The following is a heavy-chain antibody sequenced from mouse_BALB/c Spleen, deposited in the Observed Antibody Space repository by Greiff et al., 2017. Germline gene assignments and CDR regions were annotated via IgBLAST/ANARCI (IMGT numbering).Heavy chain of an antibody. V-gene: IGHV1-5*01. J-gene: IGHJ2*01. Sequence: EVQLQQSGTVLARPGASVKMSCKASGYSFTSYWMHWVKQRPGQGLVWIGAIYPGNSDTSYNQKFKGKAKLTAVTSASTAYMELSSLTNEDSAVYYCTLYGYDEYYFDYWGQGTTLTVSS. CDR2: IYPGNSDT. CDR3: TLYGYDEYYFDY. CDR1: GYSFTSYW. D-gene: IGHD2-2*01.